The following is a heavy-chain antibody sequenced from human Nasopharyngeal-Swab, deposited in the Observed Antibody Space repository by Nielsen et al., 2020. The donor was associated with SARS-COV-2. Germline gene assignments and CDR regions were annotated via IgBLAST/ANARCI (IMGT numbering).Heavy chain of an antibody. D-gene: IGHD5-24*01. CDR2: ISYSGRT. Sequence: SETLSLTCSVSGGSISLGGYYWSWIRQHPGKGLEWIGYISYSGRTDYNPFLKSRVSISVDTSKNQFSLKLSSVTAADTAVYYCARGDGYYSDYWGQGTLVTVSS. CDR1: GGSISLGGYY. J-gene: IGHJ4*02. CDR3: ARGDGYYSDY. V-gene: IGHV4-31*03.